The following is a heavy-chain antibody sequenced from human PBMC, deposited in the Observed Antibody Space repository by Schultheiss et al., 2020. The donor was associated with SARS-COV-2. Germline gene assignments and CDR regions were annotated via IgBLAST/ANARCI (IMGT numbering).Heavy chain of an antibody. V-gene: IGHV3-30*04. CDR1: GFTFSSYP. D-gene: IGHD5-12*01. CDR3: AKDPGYSGYDKPLDY. CDR2: ISYDGSNK. J-gene: IGHJ4*02. Sequence: GGSLRLSCAASGFTFSSYPMHWVRQAPGKGLEWVAVISYDGSNKEYADSVKGRFTISRDNSRNTMYMQMNSLRAEDTAVYYCAKDPGYSGYDKPLDYWGQGTLVTVSS.